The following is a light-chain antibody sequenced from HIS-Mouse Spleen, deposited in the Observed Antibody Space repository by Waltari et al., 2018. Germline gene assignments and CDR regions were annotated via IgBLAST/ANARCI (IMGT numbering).Light chain of an antibody. CDR3: QQYYSYPWT. CDR1: QGISSY. J-gene: IGKJ1*01. CDR2: AAS. Sequence: AIRMTQSPSSLSASTGDRITITCRASQGISSYLAWSQQKPGKAPKLLIYAASTLQSGVPSRFSGSGSGTDFTLTISCLQSEDFATYYCQQYYSYPWTFGQGTKVEIK. V-gene: IGKV1-8*01.